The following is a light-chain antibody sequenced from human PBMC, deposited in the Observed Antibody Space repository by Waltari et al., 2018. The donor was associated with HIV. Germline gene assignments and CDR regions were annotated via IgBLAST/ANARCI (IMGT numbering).Light chain of an antibody. J-gene: IGLJ1*01. CDR3: CAYAGFSTYL. CDR2: EVK. CDR1: SSDIGTYNI. Sequence: QSALTQSASVSASPGQSITISCTGSSSDIGTYNIVSWFQQHPGKAPRLLIYEVKNRPAGVSPRFSGSKSGNTASLTISGLQAADEADYHCCAYAGFSTYLFGPGTKVTVL. V-gene: IGLV2-23*02.